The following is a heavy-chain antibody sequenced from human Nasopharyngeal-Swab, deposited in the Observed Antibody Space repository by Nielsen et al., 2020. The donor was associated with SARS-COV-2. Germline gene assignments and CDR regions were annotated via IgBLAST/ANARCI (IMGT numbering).Heavy chain of an antibody. CDR2: INAGNGNT. V-gene: IGHV1-3*01. J-gene: IGHJ3*02. D-gene: IGHD3-16*01. Sequence: ASVQVSCKASGYIFTSYATHWVRQAPGQRLEWMGWINAGNGNTKYSQKFQGRVTITRDTSASTAYMELSSLRSEDTAVYYCARWTMGLRAFDIWGQGTMVTVSS. CDR1: GYIFTSYA. CDR3: ARWTMGLRAFDI.